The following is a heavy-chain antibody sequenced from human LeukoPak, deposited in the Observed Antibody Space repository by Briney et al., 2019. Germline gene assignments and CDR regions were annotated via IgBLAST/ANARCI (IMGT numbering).Heavy chain of an antibody. CDR3: ARLSSRQYYYDSSGYSNWFDP. J-gene: IGHJ5*02. CDR2: IYYSGST. V-gene: IGHV4-59*08. D-gene: IGHD3-22*01. Sequence: SETLSLTCAVYGGSFSGYYWSWIRQPPGKGLEWIGYIYYSGSTNYNPSLKSRVTISVDTSKNQFSLKLSSVTAADTAVYYCARLSSRQYYYDSSGYSNWFDPWGQGTLVTVSS. CDR1: GGSFSGYY.